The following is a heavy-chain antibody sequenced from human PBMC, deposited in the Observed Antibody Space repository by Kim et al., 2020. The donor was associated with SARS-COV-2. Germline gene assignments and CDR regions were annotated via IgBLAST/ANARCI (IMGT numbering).Heavy chain of an antibody. Sequence: SETLSLTCTVSGGSVSSGSYYWSWIRQPPGKGLEWIGYIYYSGSTNYNPSLKSRVTISVDTSKNQFSLKLSSVTAADTAVYYCARVLISYCGGDCYNFDYWGQGTLVTVSS. D-gene: IGHD2-21*02. V-gene: IGHV4-61*01. CDR1: GGSVSSGSYY. CDR2: IYYSGST. CDR3: ARVLISYCGGDCYNFDY. J-gene: IGHJ4*02.